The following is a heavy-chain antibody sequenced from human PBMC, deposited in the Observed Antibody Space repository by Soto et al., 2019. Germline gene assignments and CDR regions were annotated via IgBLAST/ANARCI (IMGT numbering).Heavy chain of an antibody. V-gene: IGHV1-69*05. CDR1: GCTFSSYA. CDR2: IIAIFGKT. Sequence: GASVKVSCKASGCTFSSYAISWVRQAPGQRLEWMGWIIAIFGKTKYAQKFQGRVTITRDTSASTAYMELSSLRSEDTAVYYCARRYCSGGSCYDDYWGQGTLVTVSS. J-gene: IGHJ4*02. D-gene: IGHD2-15*01. CDR3: ARRYCSGGSCYDDY.